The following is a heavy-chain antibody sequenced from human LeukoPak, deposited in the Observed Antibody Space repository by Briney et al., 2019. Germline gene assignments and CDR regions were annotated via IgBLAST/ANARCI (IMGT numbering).Heavy chain of an antibody. CDR3: AWGAYYYDSSANFDY. CDR1: GGSISSSSYY. V-gene: IGHV4-39*01. D-gene: IGHD3-22*01. J-gene: IGHJ4*02. Sequence: SETLSLTCTVSGGSISSSSYYWGWIRQPPGKGLEWIGSIYYSGSTYYNPSLKSRVTISVDTSKNQFSLKLSSVTAADTAVYYCAWGAYYYDSSANFDYWGQGTLVTVSS. CDR2: IYYSGST.